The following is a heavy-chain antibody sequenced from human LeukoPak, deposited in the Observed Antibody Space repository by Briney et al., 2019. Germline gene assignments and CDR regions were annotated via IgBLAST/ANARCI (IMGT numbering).Heavy chain of an antibody. CDR3: ARGPGALLH. V-gene: IGHV4-39*01. CDR1: AASISSSSHH. CDR2: IYYGQTI. Sequence: SETLSLTCTISAASISSSSHHWGWIRQSPGKGLEWIGSIYYGQTIYYNPSLNSRVTISVVTSKDQFTLQLNSVTAADTAVYYCARGPGALLHWGQGILVTVSS. D-gene: IGHD3-10*01. J-gene: IGHJ4*02.